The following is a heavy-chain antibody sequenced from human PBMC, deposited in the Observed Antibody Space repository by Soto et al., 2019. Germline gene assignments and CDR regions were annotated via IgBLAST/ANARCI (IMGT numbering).Heavy chain of an antibody. J-gene: IGHJ4*02. CDR3: ARIRRNYYDRPGHFDY. CDR2: IDWDDDK. Sequence: GSGPTLVNPTQTLTLTCNFSGFSLSTSGMCVSWIRQPPGKALEWLALIDWDDDKYYSTSLKTRLTISKDTSKNQVVLTMTNMDPVDTATYYCARIRRNYYDRPGHFDYWGQGTLVTVSS. CDR1: GFSLSTSGMC. D-gene: IGHD3-22*01. V-gene: IGHV2-70*01.